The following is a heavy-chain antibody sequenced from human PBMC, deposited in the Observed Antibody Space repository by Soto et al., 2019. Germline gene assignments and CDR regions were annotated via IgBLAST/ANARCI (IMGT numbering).Heavy chain of an antibody. CDR1: GYTFTSYG. Sequence: ASVKVSCKASGYTFTSYGISWGRQAPGQGLEWMSWISAYNGDTNYAQKGQGRVTMTTDTSTSTAFMELRSLRFDDTGVYYCAKDRGGRNPNNWFDPWGQGTLVTVSS. J-gene: IGHJ5*02. V-gene: IGHV1-18*01. D-gene: IGHD1-26*01. CDR2: ISAYNGDT. CDR3: AKDRGGRNPNNWFDP.